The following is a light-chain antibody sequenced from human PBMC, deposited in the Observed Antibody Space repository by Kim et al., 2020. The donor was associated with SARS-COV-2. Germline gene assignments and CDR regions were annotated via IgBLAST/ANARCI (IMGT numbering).Light chain of an antibody. CDR2: EDD. CDR3: QSYNRDNVI. CDR1: SGSIDDNY. V-gene: IGLV6-57*03. J-gene: IGLJ2*01. Sequence: GTTVTITCPHSSGSIDDNYVQWYQQRPGGVPTTVIYEDDQRPSGVSDRFSGSIDNSSNSASLTISGLRTEDEADYYCQSYNRDNVIFGGGTQLTVL.